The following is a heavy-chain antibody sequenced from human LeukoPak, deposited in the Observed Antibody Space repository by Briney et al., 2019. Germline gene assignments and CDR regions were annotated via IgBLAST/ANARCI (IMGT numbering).Heavy chain of an antibody. V-gene: IGHV4-39*07. CDR2: ISYSGST. CDR3: ARGRQQGGDFDY. CDR1: GGSISSSNYQ. D-gene: IGHD6-13*01. Sequence: ASETLSLTCTVSGGSISSSNYQWGWIRQPPGKGLEWIGSISYSGSTYYNPSLKSRVTISLDTSKNQFSLKLSSVTAADTAVYYCARGRQQGGDFDYWGQGTLVTVSS. J-gene: IGHJ4*02.